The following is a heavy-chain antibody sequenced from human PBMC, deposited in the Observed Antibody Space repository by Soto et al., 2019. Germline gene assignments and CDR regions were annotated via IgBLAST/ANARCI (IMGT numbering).Heavy chain of an antibody. Sequence: QVQLQQWGAGLLKPSETLSLTCAVYGGSFSGYYWSWIRQPPGKGLEWIGEINHSGSTNYNPSLKSRVTISVDTSKNQCSLKLSSVTAAGTAVYYCARKICSGGSCYWVYWGQETLVTVSS. V-gene: IGHV4-34*01. CDR1: GGSFSGYY. J-gene: IGHJ4*02. CDR2: INHSGST. D-gene: IGHD2-15*01. CDR3: ARKICSGGSCYWVY.